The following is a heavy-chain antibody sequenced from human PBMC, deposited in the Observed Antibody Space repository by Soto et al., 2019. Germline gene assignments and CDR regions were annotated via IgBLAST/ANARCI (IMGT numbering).Heavy chain of an antibody. CDR2: IYYSGST. CDR3: AMGGDYYDSSGYPQGFDY. Sequence: PSETLSLTCTFSGGSISSYYWSWIRQPTGKGLEWIGYIYYSGSTYYNPSLKSRVTISVDTSKNQFSLKLSSVTAADTAVYYCAMGGDYYDSSGYPQGFDYWGQGTLVTVSS. J-gene: IGHJ4*02. D-gene: IGHD3-22*01. V-gene: IGHV4-59*06. CDR1: GGSISSYY.